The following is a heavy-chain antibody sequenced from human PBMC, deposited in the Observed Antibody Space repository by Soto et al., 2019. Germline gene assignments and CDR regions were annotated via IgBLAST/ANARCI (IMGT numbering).Heavy chain of an antibody. Sequence: SETLSLTCTVSGGSLSSGGYYWSWIRQHPGKGLEWIGYIYFSGSTFYNPPLRSRVTISVDTSKNQFSLKLGSVTAADTAVYYCARGGSGSSYSWFDPWGQGTLVTVSS. D-gene: IGHD3-10*01. CDR3: ARGGSGSSYSWFDP. CDR1: GGSLSSGGYY. J-gene: IGHJ5*02. CDR2: IYFSGST. V-gene: IGHV4-31*03.